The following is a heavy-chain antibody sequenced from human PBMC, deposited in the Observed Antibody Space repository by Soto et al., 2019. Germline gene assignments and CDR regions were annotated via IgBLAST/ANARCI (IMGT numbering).Heavy chain of an antibody. D-gene: IGHD3-22*01. J-gene: IGHJ6*02. CDR1: GFTFSSYA. Sequence: TGGSLRLSCSASGFTFSSYAMHWVRQAPGKGLEYVSAISSNGGSTYYADSVKGRFTISRDNSKNTLYLQMSSLRAEDTAVYYCVKGIGVVGGITMIVVVNYGMDVWGQGTTVTVSS. CDR3: VKGIGVVGGITMIVVVNYGMDV. CDR2: ISSNGGST. V-gene: IGHV3-64D*06.